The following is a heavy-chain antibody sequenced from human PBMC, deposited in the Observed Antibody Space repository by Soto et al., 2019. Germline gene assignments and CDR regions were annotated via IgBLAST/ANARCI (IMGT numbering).Heavy chain of an antibody. CDR1: GYPVTAYY. CDR2: INPATGAA. J-gene: IGHJ3*02. CDR3: ARGGGVGVAGSAAFDM. D-gene: IGHD3-3*01. Sequence: QLHLVQSGAVVKKPGASVTVSCSASGYPVTAYYMHWVRQAPGRGFEWMGGINPATGAAKYTQPFQGRVTMTRDTSTSTVFMEPSGLTTGDTAGFYCARGGGVGVAGSAAFDMWGQGTLVTGSS. V-gene: IGHV1-2*02.